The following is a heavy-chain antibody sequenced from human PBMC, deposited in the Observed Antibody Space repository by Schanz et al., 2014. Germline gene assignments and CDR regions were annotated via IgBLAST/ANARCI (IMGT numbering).Heavy chain of an antibody. V-gene: IGHV1-18*01. CDR3: ATMWGYCTATACQILEVLDV. Sequence: QGQLVQSGPEMKKPGASVKVSCKASGYTFTSYGISWVRQAPGQGLEWMGWISPYNGDKNYAQKFQGRVTMTTDTSTSTAYMELRSLRSDDTAVYYCATMWGYCTATACQILEVLDVWGQGTMVTVSS. CDR2: ISPYNGDK. J-gene: IGHJ3*01. CDR1: GYTFTSYG. D-gene: IGHD2-8*02.